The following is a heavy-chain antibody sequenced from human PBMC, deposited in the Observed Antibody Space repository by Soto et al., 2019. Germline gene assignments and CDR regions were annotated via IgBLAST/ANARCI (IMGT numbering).Heavy chain of an antibody. D-gene: IGHD3-10*01. CDR1: GGSVTSHH. CDR3: ARASTYYYGSDPNWFDP. CDR2: IYYSGNT. V-gene: IGHV4-59*02. Sequence: SETLSLTCFVSGGSVTSHHWSWIRQPPGKGLEWIGYIYYSGNTNYNPSLKSRVTISVDTSKNQFSLKLSSVTAADTAVYYCARASTYYYGSDPNWFDPWGQGTLVTVSS. J-gene: IGHJ5*02.